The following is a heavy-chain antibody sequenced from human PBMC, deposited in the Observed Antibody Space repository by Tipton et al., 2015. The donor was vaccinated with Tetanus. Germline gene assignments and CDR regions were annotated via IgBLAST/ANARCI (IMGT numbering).Heavy chain of an antibody. J-gene: IGHJ4*02. D-gene: IGHD2-8*01. CDR1: GLSFSSYT. Sequence: SLRLSCVASGLSFSSYTMSWVRQAPGKGLEWVATMKQDGSEIKYVDSVTGRFTISRDNAKNSLYLQLNSLRAEDTAVYYCVRGGMMYVDYWGQGTLVTVSS. V-gene: IGHV3-7*03. CDR3: VRGGMMYVDY. CDR2: MKQDGSEI.